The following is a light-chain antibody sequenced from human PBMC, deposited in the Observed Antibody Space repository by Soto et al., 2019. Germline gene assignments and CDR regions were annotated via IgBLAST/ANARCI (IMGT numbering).Light chain of an antibody. J-gene: IGLJ1*01. Sequence: ALTQPASVSGSPGQSITISCTGTSSDVGGYNYVSWYQQHPGKAPKLMIYEVNYRPSGVSNRFSGSKSGDTASLTISGLQPEGEADYYCSSYTSISLYVFGTGTKV. CDR3: SSYTSISLYV. CDR2: EVN. V-gene: IGLV2-14*01. CDR1: SSDVGGYNY.